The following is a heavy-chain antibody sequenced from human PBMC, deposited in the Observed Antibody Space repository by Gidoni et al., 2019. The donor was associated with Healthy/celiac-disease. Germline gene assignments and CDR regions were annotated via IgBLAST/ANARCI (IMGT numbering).Heavy chain of an antibody. CDR3: TRSDTAMVSPFDY. Sequence: EVQLVESGGGLVQPGGSLKLSCEASGFTFSGSAIHWVRQASGKGLEWVGRIRSKANSYATAYAASVKGRVTISRDDSKNTAYLQMNSLKTEDTAVYYCTRSDTAMVSPFDYWGQGTLVTVSS. CDR1: GFTFSGSA. D-gene: IGHD5-18*01. J-gene: IGHJ4*02. CDR2: IRSKANSYAT. V-gene: IGHV3-73*01.